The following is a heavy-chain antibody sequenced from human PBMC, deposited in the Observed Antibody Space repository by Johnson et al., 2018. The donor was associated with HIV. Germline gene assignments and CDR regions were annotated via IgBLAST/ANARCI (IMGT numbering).Heavy chain of an antibody. CDR1: AFTFSSNY. CDR2: IYSGGST. D-gene: IGHD1-26*01. CDR3: ARAPSWVGAFDI. J-gene: IGHJ3*02. Sequence: VHLVASGGALVQPGGSLRLSCAASAFTFSSNYMTWVRQAPGKGLEWFSVIYSGGSTSYPGSVVGRFTISRENSKNTPYLQMNSLRIEDTAVYYCARAPSWVGAFDIWGQGTMVTVSS. V-gene: IGHV3-66*01.